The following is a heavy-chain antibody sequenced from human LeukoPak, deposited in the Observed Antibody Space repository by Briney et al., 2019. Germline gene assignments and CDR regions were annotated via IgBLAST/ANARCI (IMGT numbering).Heavy chain of an antibody. CDR2: ISSSGRII. D-gene: IGHD3-10*02. J-gene: IGHJ6*04. V-gene: IGHV3-48*03. Sequence: QPGGSLRLSCAASGFTFSSYEMNWVRQAPGKGLEWVSYISSSGRIIYYADSVKGRFTISRDSAKNSLYLQMNSLRAEDTAVYYCAELGITMIGGVWGKGTTVTISS. CDR1: GFTFSSYE. CDR3: AELGITMIGGV.